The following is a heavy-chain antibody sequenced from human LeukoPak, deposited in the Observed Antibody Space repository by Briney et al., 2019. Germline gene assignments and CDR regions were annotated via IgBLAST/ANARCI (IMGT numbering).Heavy chain of an antibody. CDR2: IYYSGST. D-gene: IGHD4-23*01. CDR1: GGSISSYY. J-gene: IGHJ4*02. Sequence: PSETLSLTCTVSGGSISSYYWSWIRQPPGKGLEWIGYIYYSGSTNYNPSLKSRVTISVDTSKNQFSLKLSSVTAADTAVYYCARVRPSTYGGDSGIDYWGQGTLVTVSS. V-gene: IGHV4-59*01. CDR3: ARVRPSTYGGDSGIDY.